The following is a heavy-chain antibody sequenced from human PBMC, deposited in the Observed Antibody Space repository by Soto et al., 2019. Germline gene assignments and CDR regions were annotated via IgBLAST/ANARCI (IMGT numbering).Heavy chain of an antibody. CDR3: AKEAVAGQGYYFDY. V-gene: IGHV1-69*13. J-gene: IGHJ4*02. Sequence: SVKVSCKAAGGTFSSYAISWGRQAPGQGLEWMGGIIPIFGTANYAQKFQDRVTITADESTSTAYMELSSLRSEDTAVYYCAKEAVAGQGYYFDYWGQGTLVTVSS. CDR2: IIPIFGTA. CDR1: GGTFSSYA. D-gene: IGHD6-19*01.